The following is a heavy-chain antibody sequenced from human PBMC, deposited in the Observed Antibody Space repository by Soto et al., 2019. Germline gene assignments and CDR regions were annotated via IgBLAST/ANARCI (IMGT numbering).Heavy chain of an antibody. Sequence: PSQTLSLTCAISGDSVSSSSVTWNWIRQSQSRGLEWLGRTYYRSKWYNDYAESVKSRIIINPDTSKNQFSLHLNSVTPEDTAVNYCVRLIGNSWLDFWGQGTLVTVPQ. CDR1: GDSVSSSSVT. J-gene: IGHJ5*01. CDR2: TYYRSKWYN. V-gene: IGHV6-1*01. D-gene: IGHD1-26*01. CDR3: VRLIGNSWLDF.